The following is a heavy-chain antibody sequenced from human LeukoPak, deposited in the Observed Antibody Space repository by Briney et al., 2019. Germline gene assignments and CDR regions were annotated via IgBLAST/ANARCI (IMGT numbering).Heavy chain of an antibody. CDR2: IYPGDFDT. CDR1: GYNFATYW. Sequence: GESLKISCKGSGYNFATYWIGWARQMPGKGLEWMGIIYPGDFDTRYNPSFQGRVTFSVDRSLSTAYLHWSSLKTLDTAIYYCAGLKIVPTAVAHWGQGTLVSVSP. J-gene: IGHJ4*02. D-gene: IGHD2-2*01. CDR3: AGLKIVPTAVAH. V-gene: IGHV5-51*01.